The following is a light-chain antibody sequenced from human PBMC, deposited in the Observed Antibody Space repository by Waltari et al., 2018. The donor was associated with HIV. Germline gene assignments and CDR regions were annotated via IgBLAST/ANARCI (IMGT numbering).Light chain of an antibody. CDR2: DVS. CDR1: SSDLGRYNS. J-gene: IGLJ2*01. V-gene: IGLV2-14*03. CDR3: SSYTTGSKLI. Sequence: QSALTQPAPLSGSPGQSITIPCTGTSSDLGRYNSVPWYQQHPGKAPKLMIDDVSTRPSGVSNRFSGSKSGNTASLTISGLQAGDVADYYCSSYTTGSKLIFGGGTKLTVL.